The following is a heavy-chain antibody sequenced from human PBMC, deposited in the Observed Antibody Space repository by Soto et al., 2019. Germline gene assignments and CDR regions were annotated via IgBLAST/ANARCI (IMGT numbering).Heavy chain of an antibody. CDR3: AREHDYGEDLDY. Sequence: PGGSMRLSCAASGFTFSKHSISWVSQAQGKGLEWVSSISSSSVYIYYADSVRGRFTISRDNAKNSLYLQMNSLRAEDTAVYFCAREHDYGEDLDYWGQGTLVTVSS. CDR2: ISSSSVYI. J-gene: IGHJ4*02. CDR1: GFTFSKHS. D-gene: IGHD4-17*01. V-gene: IGHV3-21*01.